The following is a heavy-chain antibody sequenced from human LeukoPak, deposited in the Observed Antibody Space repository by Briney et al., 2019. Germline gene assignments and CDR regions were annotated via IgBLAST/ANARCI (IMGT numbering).Heavy chain of an antibody. CDR3: ARDGAYPMGKYYDFLSGYPPLDY. V-gene: IGHV1-8*01. J-gene: IGHJ4*02. D-gene: IGHD3-3*01. CDR2: MNPNSGNT. Sequence: RASVTVSCKASGYTFTSYDINWVRQATGQGLEWMGWMNPNSGNTGYAQKLQGRVTMTTDTSTSTAYMELRSLRSDDTAVYYCARDGAYPMGKYYDFLSGYPPLDYWGQGTLVTVSS. CDR1: GYTFTSYD.